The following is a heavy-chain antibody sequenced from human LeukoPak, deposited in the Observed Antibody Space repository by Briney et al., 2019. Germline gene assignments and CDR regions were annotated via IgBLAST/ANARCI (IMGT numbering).Heavy chain of an antibody. V-gene: IGHV4-39*01. CDR2: IYYSGST. Sequence: PSETLSLTCTASGGSISSSNYYWGWIRQPPGKGLEWIGSIYYSGSTYYNPSLKSRVTISVDTSKNQFSLKLSSVTAADTAVYYCARRFVRATFDYWGQGTLVTVSS. J-gene: IGHJ4*02. CDR3: ARRFVRATFDY. D-gene: IGHD4-17*01. CDR1: GGSISSSNYY.